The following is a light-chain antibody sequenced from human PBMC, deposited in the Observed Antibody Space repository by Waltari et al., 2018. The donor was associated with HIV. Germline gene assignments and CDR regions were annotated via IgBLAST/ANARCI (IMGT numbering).Light chain of an antibody. CDR2: EVT. Sequence: QSALTQPASVSGSPGQSITISCTGTSSDFGAYNYVSWYQQHPGKAPKLMIYEVTNRPSGVSDRFSGSKSGNTASLTISGLQAEDEADYYCSSYTSSSTLGVFGGGTKLTVL. V-gene: IGLV2-14*01. CDR3: SSYTSSSTLGV. CDR1: SSDFGAYNY. J-gene: IGLJ2*01.